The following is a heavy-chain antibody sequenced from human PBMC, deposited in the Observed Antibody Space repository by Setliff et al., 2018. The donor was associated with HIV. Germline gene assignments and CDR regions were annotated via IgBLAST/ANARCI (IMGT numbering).Heavy chain of an antibody. CDR1: GGSISSGGYS. D-gene: IGHD6-19*01. V-gene: IGHV4-30-4*01. J-gene: IGHJ4*02. CDR2: LNDSGST. Sequence: SETLSLTCTVSGGSISSGGYSWSWIRQHPGKGLEWIGELNDSGSTNYNPSLRSRVIISVDTSNNQFSLNLTSVTAADTAVYYCATGSGWPLLGYWGQGTLVTVSS. CDR3: ATGSGWPLLGY.